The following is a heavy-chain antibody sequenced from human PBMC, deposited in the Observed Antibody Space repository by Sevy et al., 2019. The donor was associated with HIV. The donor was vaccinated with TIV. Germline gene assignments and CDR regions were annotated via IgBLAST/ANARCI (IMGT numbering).Heavy chain of an antibody. V-gene: IGHV1-24*01. D-gene: IGHD3-22*01. CDR2: FDPEDGET. CDR3: STTRDYYDSSADPFDY. J-gene: IGHJ4*02. CDR1: GYTLTELS. Sequence: ASVKVSCKVSGYTLTELSMHWVRQAPGKGLEWMATFDPEDGETIYAQKFQGRVTMTEDTSTDTACMELSSLRSEDTAVYYCSTTRDYYDSSADPFDYWGQGTLVTVSS.